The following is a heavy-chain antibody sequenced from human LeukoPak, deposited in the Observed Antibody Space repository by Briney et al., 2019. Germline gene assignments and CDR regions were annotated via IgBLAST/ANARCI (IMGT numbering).Heavy chain of an antibody. CDR2: IKQDGSEK. CDR3: AREDDWNYEDY. V-gene: IGHV3-7*01. CDR1: GFTFSNYW. Sequence: GGSLRLSCAASGFTFSNYWMSWVRQAPGEGLEWVANIKQDGSEKYYVDSVKGRFTISRDNAKNSLYLQMNSLRAEDTAIYYCAREDDWNYEDYWGQGTLVTVSS. J-gene: IGHJ4*02. D-gene: IGHD1-7*01.